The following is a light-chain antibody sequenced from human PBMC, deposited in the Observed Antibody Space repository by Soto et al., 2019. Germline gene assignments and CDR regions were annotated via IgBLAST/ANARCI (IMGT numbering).Light chain of an antibody. CDR2: GSN. CDR3: AAWDDSLSVVV. V-gene: IGLV1-47*01. CDR1: SSNIGGNY. Sequence: QSVLTQSPSASGTPRQRVTISCSGSSSNIGGNYVHWYQQVPGMAPKLLIHGSNQRPSGVPDRFSGSKSGTSASLAISGLRSEDEANYYCAAWDDSLSVVVFGGGTQLTVL. J-gene: IGLJ2*01.